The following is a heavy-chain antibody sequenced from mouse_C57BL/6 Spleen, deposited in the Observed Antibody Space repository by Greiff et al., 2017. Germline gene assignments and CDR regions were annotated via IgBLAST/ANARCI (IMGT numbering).Heavy chain of an antibody. Sequence: EVKLVESGGGLVKPGGSLKLSCAASGFTFSDYGIHWVRQAPEKGLEWVAYISSGSSTIYYADTVKGRFTISRDNAKNTLFLHMTSLRSEDTAMYYCARGLRPYYYAMDYWGQGTSVTVSS. J-gene: IGHJ4*01. D-gene: IGHD3-1*01. V-gene: IGHV5-17*01. CDR2: ISSGSSTI. CDR3: ARGLRPYYYAMDY. CDR1: GFTFSDYG.